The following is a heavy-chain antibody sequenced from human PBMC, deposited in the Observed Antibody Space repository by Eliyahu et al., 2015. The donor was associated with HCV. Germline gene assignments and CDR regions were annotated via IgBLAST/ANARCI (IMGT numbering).Heavy chain of an antibody. J-gene: IGHJ6*02. V-gene: IGHV1-2*02. D-gene: IGHD3-9*01. Sequence: QVQLVQSGAEVKKPGASVKVSCKASGYTLTGXYXHWVRQAPGQGLEWMGWINPNSGGTNYAQKFQGRVTMTRDTSISTAYMELSRLRSDDTAVYYCARERYDILTFYYYYGMDVWGQGTTVTVSS. CDR1: GYTLTGXY. CDR2: INPNSGGT. CDR3: ARERYDILTFYYYYGMDV.